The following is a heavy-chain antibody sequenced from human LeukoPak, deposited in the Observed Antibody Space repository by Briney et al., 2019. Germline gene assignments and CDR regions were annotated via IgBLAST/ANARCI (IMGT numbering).Heavy chain of an antibody. CDR2: IYYSGST. V-gene: IGHV4-31*03. J-gene: IGHJ4*02. CDR3: ARELLLYYYDSSGYYDY. CDR1: GGSISSGGYY. Sequence: SETLSLTCTVSGGSISSGGYYWSWIRQHPGKGLEWIGYIYYSGSTYYNPSLKSRVTISVDTSKNQFSLKLSSVTAADTAVYYCARELLLYYYDSSGYYDYWGQGTLVTVSS. D-gene: IGHD3-22*01.